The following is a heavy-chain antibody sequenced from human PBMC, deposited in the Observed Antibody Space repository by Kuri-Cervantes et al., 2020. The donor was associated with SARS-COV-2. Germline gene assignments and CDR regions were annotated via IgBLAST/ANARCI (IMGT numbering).Heavy chain of an antibody. V-gene: IGHV3-23*01. CDR2: ISGSGGST. J-gene: IGHJ6*03. CDR1: GFTFSSYA. D-gene: IGHD1-14*01. Sequence: GESLKISCAASGFTFSSYAMSWVRQAPGKGLEWVSAISGSGGSTYYADSVKGRFTISRDNAKNSLHLQMNSLRDEDTAVYYCARRALTKIYYYYYMDVWGKGNTVNVSS. CDR3: ARRALTKIYYYYYMDV.